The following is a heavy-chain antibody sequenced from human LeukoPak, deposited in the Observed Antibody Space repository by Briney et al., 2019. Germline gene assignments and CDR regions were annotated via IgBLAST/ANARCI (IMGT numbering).Heavy chain of an antibody. CDR1: GFTFSSYA. CDR2: ISYDGSNK. CDR3: AKVSHYYDSSGYYIDY. Sequence: PGGSLRLSCAASGFTFSSYAMHWVRQAPGKGLEWVAVISYDGSNKYYADSVKGRFTISRDNSKNTLYLQMNSLRAEDTAVYYCAKVSHYYDSSGYYIDYWGQGTLVTVSS. J-gene: IGHJ4*02. V-gene: IGHV3-30*04. D-gene: IGHD3-22*01.